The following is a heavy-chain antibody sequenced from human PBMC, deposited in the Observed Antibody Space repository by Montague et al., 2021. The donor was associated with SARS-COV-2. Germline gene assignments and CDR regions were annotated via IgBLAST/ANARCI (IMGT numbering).Heavy chain of an antibody. V-gene: IGHV4-39*01. Sequence: SETLSLTCSVSGRSFSSGDSYWGWLRQAPGKGLEWIGDLHYAGSAYYSPSLRSRVTISADTSKNQFSLKLNSVTAADTAVYYCVATYDGNWYYFDYWGQGTLVTVSS. CDR1: GRSFSSGDSY. CDR2: LHYAGSA. D-gene: IGHD6-13*01. CDR3: VATYDGNWYYFDY. J-gene: IGHJ4*02.